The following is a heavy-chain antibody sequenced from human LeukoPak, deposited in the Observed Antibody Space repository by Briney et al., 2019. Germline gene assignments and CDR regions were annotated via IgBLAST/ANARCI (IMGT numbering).Heavy chain of an antibody. CDR3: ARGRPEDV. CDR2: VYHSGST. Sequence: PSETLSLTCTVSGGSISSFYWSWIRKSPGKGLEWIGHVYHSGSTNYNPSLKTRVTISVDTSKNQFSLKLSSVTAAGTAVYYCARGRPEDVWGQGTTVTVSS. J-gene: IGHJ6*02. V-gene: IGHV4-59*01. CDR1: GGSISSFY.